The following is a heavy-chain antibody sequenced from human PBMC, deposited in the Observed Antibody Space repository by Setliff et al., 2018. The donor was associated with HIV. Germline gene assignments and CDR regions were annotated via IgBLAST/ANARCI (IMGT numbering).Heavy chain of an antibody. Sequence: SETLSLTCTVSGGSTSTSGYYWGWIRQPPGKGREWIGSIYSGGSTYYNPSLKSRVTISVETSKNQFSLKLKSVTAADTAVYYCATSAESGFGIHWGVFNIWGQGTRVT. CDR2: IYSGGST. D-gene: IGHD3-10*01. CDR1: GGSTSTSGYY. V-gene: IGHV4-39*01. CDR3: ATSAESGFGIHWGVFNI. J-gene: IGHJ3*02.